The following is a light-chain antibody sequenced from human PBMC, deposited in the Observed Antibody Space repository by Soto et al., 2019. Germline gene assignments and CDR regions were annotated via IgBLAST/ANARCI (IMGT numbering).Light chain of an antibody. J-gene: IGLJ2*01. CDR3: SSYKSSRHPEV. CDR1: SSDVGGYNY. V-gene: IGLV2-14*01. CDR2: DVS. Sequence: QSALTQPASVSGSPGQSITISCTGTSSDVGGYNYVSWYQQHPGKAPKLMIYDVSNRPSGVSNRFSGSKSGNTASLTISGRQDEDEADYYCSSYKSSRHPEVFGGGTKVTVL.